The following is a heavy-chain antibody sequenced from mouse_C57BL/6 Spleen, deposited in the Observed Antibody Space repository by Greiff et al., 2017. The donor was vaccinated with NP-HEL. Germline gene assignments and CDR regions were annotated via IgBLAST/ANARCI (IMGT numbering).Heavy chain of an antibody. CDR3: ARSGSTGGLKAMDY. Sequence: QVQLQQPGAELVKPGASVKLSCKASGYTFTSYWMHWVKQRPGQGLEWIGMIHPNSGSTNYNEKFKSKATLTVDKSSSTAYMQLSSLTSEDSAVYYCARSGSTGGLKAMDYWGQGTSVTVSS. V-gene: IGHV1-64*01. J-gene: IGHJ4*01. CDR2: IHPNSGST. CDR1: GYTFTSYW. D-gene: IGHD1-1*01.